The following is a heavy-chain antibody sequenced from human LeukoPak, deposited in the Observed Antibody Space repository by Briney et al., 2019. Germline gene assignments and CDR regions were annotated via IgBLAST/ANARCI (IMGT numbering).Heavy chain of an antibody. CDR3: ARGTLVGNLDYYGMDV. Sequence: SVKVSCKASGGTFSSYAISWVRQAPGQGLEWMGGIIPIFGTANYAQKFQGRVTITADESTSTAYMELSSLRSEDTAVYYCARGTLVGNLDYYGMDVWGKGTTVTVSS. V-gene: IGHV1-69*01. CDR2: IIPIFGTA. J-gene: IGHJ6*04. CDR1: GGTFSSYA. D-gene: IGHD1-14*01.